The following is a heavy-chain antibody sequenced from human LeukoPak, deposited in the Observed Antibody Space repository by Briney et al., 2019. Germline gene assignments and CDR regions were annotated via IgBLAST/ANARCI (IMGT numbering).Heavy chain of an antibody. CDR3: ASAPGIAAAGRNY. V-gene: IGHV3-21*01. Sequence: PGGFLRLSCAASGFTFSSYSMNWVRQAPGKGLEWVSSISSSSSYIYYADSVKGRFTISRDNAKNSLYLQMNSLGAEDTAVYYCASAPGIAAAGRNYWGQGTLVTVSS. CDR1: GFTFSSYS. D-gene: IGHD6-13*01. CDR2: ISSSSSYI. J-gene: IGHJ4*02.